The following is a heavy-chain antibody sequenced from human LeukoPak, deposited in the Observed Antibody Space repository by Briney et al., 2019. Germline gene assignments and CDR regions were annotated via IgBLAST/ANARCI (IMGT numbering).Heavy chain of an antibody. CDR2: INPNSGGT. CDR3: AREIVDTAASINWFDP. J-gene: IGHJ5*02. Sequence: ASVKVSCKASGYTFTGYYMHWVRQAPGQGREWMGWINPNSGGTNYAQKFQGRVTMTRDTSISTAYMELSRLRSDDTAVYYCAREIVDTAASINWFDPWGQGTLVTVSS. CDR1: GYTFTGYY. D-gene: IGHD5-18*01. V-gene: IGHV1-2*02.